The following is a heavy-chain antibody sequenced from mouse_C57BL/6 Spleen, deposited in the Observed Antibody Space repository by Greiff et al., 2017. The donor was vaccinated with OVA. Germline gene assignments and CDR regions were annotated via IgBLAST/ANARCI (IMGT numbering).Heavy chain of an antibody. Sequence: QVQLQQPGAELVKPGASVKLSCKASGYTFTSYWMQWVKQRPGQGLEWIGEIDPSDSYTNYNQKFKGKATLTVDTSSSTAYMQLSSLTSKDSAVYYCARTVVADYYAMDYWGQGTTVTVSS. CDR1: GYTFTSYW. V-gene: IGHV1-50*01. CDR2: IDPSDSYT. D-gene: IGHD1-1*01. J-gene: IGHJ4*01. CDR3: ARTVVADYYAMDY.